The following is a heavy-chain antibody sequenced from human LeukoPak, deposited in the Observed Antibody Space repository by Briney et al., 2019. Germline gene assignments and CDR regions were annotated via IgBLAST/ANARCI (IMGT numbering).Heavy chain of an antibody. V-gene: IGHV4-4*07. Sequence: PSETLSLTCTVSGGSISSYYWSWIRQPAGEGLEWIGRLHTSGSTNYNPSLKSRVTMSVDTSKNQFSLKLSSVTAADTAVYYCARDGGRDGYNYLNYYYYYYMDVWGKGTTVTISS. CDR3: ARDGGRDGYNYLNYYYYYYMDV. J-gene: IGHJ6*03. D-gene: IGHD5-24*01. CDR1: GGSISSYY. CDR2: LHTSGST.